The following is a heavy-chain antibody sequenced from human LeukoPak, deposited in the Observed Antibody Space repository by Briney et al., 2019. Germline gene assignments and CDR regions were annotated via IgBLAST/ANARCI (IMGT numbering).Heavy chain of an antibody. Sequence: SETLSLTCAVYGGSFSGYYWSWIRQPPGKGLEWIGEINHSGSTNYNPSLKSRVTISVDTSKNRFSLKLSSVTAADTAVYYCARAPYEASNPTNTRRENWFDPWGQGTLVTVSS. CDR3: ARAPYEASNPTNTRRENWFDP. V-gene: IGHV4-34*01. D-gene: IGHD2-8*01. CDR2: INHSGST. J-gene: IGHJ5*02. CDR1: GGSFSGYY.